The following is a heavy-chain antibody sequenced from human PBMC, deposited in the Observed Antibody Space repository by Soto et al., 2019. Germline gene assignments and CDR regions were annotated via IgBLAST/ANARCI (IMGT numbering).Heavy chain of an antibody. CDR3: ARVGTDYSSYCMVV. CDR2: TYYRSKWYN. D-gene: IGHD2-21*01. J-gene: IGHJ6*02. V-gene: IGHV6-1*01. Sequence: SQTLSLTGAGSRDSVSTNSAAWNWLRQSPSRGLEWLGRTYYRSKWYNDYAVSVKSRININADTSKNQISLQLNSVTPEDTAVYYCARVGTDYSSYCMVVSGQGTSGT. CDR1: RDSVSTNSAA.